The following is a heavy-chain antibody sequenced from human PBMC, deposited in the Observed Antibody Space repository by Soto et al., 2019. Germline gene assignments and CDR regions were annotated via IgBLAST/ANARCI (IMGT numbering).Heavy chain of an antibody. CDR1: GGTFSSYA. Sequence: PVKVSCKASGGTFSSYAISWVRQAPGQGLEWMGGVIPIFCTANYAQKFQGRGTITADESTRTAYMELRSLRSEDTAVYYCARGEEYCSVGSCYGPGDYWGQGTLVTVSS. V-gene: IGHV1-69*13. D-gene: IGHD2-15*01. CDR3: ARGEEYCSVGSCYGPGDY. J-gene: IGHJ4*02. CDR2: VIPIFCTA.